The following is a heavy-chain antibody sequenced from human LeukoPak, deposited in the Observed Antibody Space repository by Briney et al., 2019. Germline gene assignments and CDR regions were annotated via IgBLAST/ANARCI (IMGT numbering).Heavy chain of an antibody. J-gene: IGHJ4*02. CDR3: ARRRDLYSGSYYPFDY. V-gene: IGHV5-51*01. D-gene: IGHD1-26*01. CDR2: IYPGDSDT. CDR1: GYSFTSYW. Sequence: GEPLKISCKGSGYSFTSYWIGWVRQMPGKGLEWMGIIYPGDSDTRYSPSFQGQVTISVDKSISTAYLQWSSLKASDTAMYYCARRRDLYSGSYYPFDYWGQGTLVTVSS.